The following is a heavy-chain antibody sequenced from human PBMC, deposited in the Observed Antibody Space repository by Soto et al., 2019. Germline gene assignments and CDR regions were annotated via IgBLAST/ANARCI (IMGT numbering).Heavy chain of an antibody. D-gene: IGHD1-26*01. CDR1: GGTFSSYA. CDR2: IIPIFGTA. Sequence: QVQLVQSGAEVKKPGSSVKVSCKASGGTFSSYAISWVRQAPGQGLEWMGGIIPIFGTANYAPKFQGRVTLTADESTSTAYMELSSLRSEDTAVYYCARATGGGSYLNIHPGTFDYWGQGTLVTVSS. J-gene: IGHJ4*02. V-gene: IGHV1-69*12. CDR3: ARATGGGSYLNIHPGTFDY.